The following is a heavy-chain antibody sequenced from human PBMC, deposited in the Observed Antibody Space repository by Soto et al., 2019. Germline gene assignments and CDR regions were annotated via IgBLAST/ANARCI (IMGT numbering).Heavy chain of an antibody. J-gene: IGHJ6*02. Sequence: EVQLLASGGGLVQAGGSLRLSCVASGFSFNRFGMSWVRQAPGKGLEWVSALSASGDRTYYADSVKGRFTISRDNSKNTVYLDMNGLRAEDAAAYYCAKDLDIVLEPADTDYCSYGLDVWGQGATVTVSS. CDR1: GFSFNRFG. CDR2: LSASGDRT. D-gene: IGHD2-2*03. V-gene: IGHV3-23*01. CDR3: AKDLDIVLEPADTDYCSYGLDV.